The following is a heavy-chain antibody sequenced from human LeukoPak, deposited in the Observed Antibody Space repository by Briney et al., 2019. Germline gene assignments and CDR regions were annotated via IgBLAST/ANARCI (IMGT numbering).Heavy chain of an antibody. CDR3: ARWEMPYSSGWYAYFDC. D-gene: IGHD6-19*01. Sequence: SETLSLTCAVYGGSFSGYYWSWIRQPPGKGLEWIGEINHSGSTNYNPSLKSRVTISVDTSKNQFSLKLSSVTAADTAVYYCARWEMPYSSGWYAYFDCWGQGTLVTVSS. J-gene: IGHJ4*02. CDR2: INHSGST. V-gene: IGHV4-34*01. CDR1: GGSFSGYY.